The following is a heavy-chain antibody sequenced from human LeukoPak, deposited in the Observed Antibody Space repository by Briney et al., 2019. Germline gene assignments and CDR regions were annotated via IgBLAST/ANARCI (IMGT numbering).Heavy chain of an antibody. CDR3: TTVGNPAYFGN. Sequence: GGSLTLSCAVSEITVSHAWTSWVRPAPGKGLEWVGRIKSKTDGGTTEYAAPVKGRYTMSTDDSKKMLYLQMNSLKSEDTAVYYCTTVGNPAYFGNWGQGTLVTVSS. CDR2: IKSKTDGGTT. CDR1: EITVSHAW. V-gene: IGHV3-15*01. D-gene: IGHD4-23*01. J-gene: IGHJ4*02.